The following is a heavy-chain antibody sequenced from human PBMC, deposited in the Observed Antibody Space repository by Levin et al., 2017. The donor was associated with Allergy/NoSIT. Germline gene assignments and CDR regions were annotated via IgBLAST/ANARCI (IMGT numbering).Heavy chain of an antibody. J-gene: IGHJ2*01. Sequence: GGSLRLSCAASGFTFSSYSMNWVRQAPGKGLEWVSSISSSSSYIYYADSVKGRFTISRDNAKNSLYLQMNSLRAEDTAVYYCAEAVAGHNWYFDLWGRGTLVTVSS. D-gene: IGHD6-19*01. CDR3: AEAVAGHNWYFDL. CDR2: ISSSSSYI. V-gene: IGHV3-21*01. CDR1: GFTFSSYS.